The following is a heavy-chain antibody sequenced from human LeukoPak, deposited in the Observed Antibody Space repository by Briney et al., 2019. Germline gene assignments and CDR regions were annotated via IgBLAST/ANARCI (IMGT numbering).Heavy chain of an antibody. D-gene: IGHD3-10*01. V-gene: IGHV4-61*02. CDR1: GGSISSGSYY. J-gene: IGHJ4*02. CDR2: IYTSGST. CDR3: ARDSMVRGVD. Sequence: SQTLSLTCTVSGGSISSGSYYWSWIRQPAGKGLEWIGRIYTSGSTNYNPSLKSRVTISVDTSKNQFSLRLSSVTAADTAVYYCARDSMVRGVDWGQGTLVTVSS.